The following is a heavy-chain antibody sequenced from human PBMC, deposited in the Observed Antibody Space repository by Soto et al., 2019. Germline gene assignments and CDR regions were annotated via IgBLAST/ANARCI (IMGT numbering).Heavy chain of an antibody. CDR1: GFTVSSNY. D-gene: IGHD5-18*01. V-gene: IGHV3-66*01. CDR2: IYSGGST. J-gene: IGHJ6*02. Sequence: AGGSLRLSCAASGFTVSSNYMSWVRQAPGKGLEWVSVIYSGGSTYYADSVKGRFTISRDNSKNTLYLQMNSLRAEDTAVYYCARDGYSYPSGYGMDVWGQGTTVTVSS. CDR3: ARDGYSYPSGYGMDV.